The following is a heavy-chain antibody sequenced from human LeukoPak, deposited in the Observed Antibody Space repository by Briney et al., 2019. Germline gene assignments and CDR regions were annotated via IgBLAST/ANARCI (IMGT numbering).Heavy chain of an antibody. CDR2: INSDGSST. D-gene: IGHD3-22*01. CDR3: ARDLGQYYDTSDNWFDP. V-gene: IGHV3-74*01. Sequence: PGGSLRLSCAASGFTLSNYWMQWVRQAPGKGLVWVSRINSDGSSTSYADSVKGRFTISRDNAKNTLYLQMNSLRAEDTAVYYCARDLGQYYDTSDNWFDPWGQGTLVTVSS. CDR1: GFTLSNYW. J-gene: IGHJ5*02.